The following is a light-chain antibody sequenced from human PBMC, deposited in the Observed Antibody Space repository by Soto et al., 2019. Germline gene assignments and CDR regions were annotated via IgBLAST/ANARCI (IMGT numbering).Light chain of an antibody. CDR2: GAS. V-gene: IGKV3-20*01. Sequence: ELVLAQSPGTLSLSPGARATLSCRASQTVSSSYLAWYQQTPGQAPRLLIYGASGRATGIPDRFSGSGSGTEFTLTISRLEPEDFAVDYCEYYGSSGTFGQGTKVDIK. CDR1: QTVSSSY. CDR3: EYYGSSGT. J-gene: IGKJ1*01.